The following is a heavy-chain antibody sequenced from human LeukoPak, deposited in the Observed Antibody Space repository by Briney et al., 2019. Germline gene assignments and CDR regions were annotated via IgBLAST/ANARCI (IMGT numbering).Heavy chain of an antibody. CDR1: RFTFSSYA. CDR2: ISGSGGST. Sequence: GGSLRLSCAASRFTFSSYAMNWVRQAPGKGLEWVSIISGSGGSTYYADSVKGRFTISRDNSKSTLYLQMNSLRAEDTAVYYCAKGSQLLLDGMDVWGQGTTVTVSS. D-gene: IGHD2-2*01. J-gene: IGHJ6*02. V-gene: IGHV3-23*01. CDR3: AKGSQLLLDGMDV.